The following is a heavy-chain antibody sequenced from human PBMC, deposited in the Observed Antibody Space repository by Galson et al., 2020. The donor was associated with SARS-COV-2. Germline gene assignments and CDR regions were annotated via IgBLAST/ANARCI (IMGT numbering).Heavy chain of an antibody. CDR1: AGSFRGYS. J-gene: IGHJ6*03. D-gene: IGHD2-21*01. Sequence: SEILSLTCAVYAGSFRGYSWTRIRQVPGKGPEWIGALKSGGDSKHCPFRSRRVTLSVDPFRNQFSLKLTSVTAADTALYFCALGRQGVVPSPVLGLVPFYSDYYMDVWGKETTVIVSS. CDR2: LKSGGDS. V-gene: IGHV4-34*01. CDR3: ALGRQGVVPSPVLGLVPFYSDYYMDV.